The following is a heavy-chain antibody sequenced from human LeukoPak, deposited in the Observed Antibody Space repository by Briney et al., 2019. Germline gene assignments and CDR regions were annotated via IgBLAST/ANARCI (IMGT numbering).Heavy chain of an antibody. CDR1: GGSVNSGSSF. Sequence: PSETLSLTCTVSGGSVNSGSSFWSWIRQPPGKGLEWIGYIYHSGNTNYNPSLKSRVTISVDTSKSQLSLKLNSVTAADTAVYYCARDRNYYDSSGYYFANWGQGTLVTVSS. CDR3: ARDRNYYDSSGYYFAN. D-gene: IGHD3-22*01. V-gene: IGHV4-61*01. J-gene: IGHJ4*02. CDR2: IYHSGNT.